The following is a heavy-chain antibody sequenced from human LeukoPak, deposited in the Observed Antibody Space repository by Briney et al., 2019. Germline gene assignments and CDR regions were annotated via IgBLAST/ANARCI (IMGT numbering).Heavy chain of an antibody. V-gene: IGHV4-61*01. J-gene: IGHJ4*02. CDR3: ARDLLLRGYYDSSGIDY. CDR2: IYYSGST. D-gene: IGHD3-22*01. CDR1: GGSVSSGSYY. Sequence: SETLSLTCTVSGGSVSSGSYYWSWIRQPPGKGLEWIGYIYYSGSTNYNPSLESRVTISVDTSKNQFSLKLSSVTAADTAVYYCARDLLLRGYYDSSGIDYWGQGTLVTVSS.